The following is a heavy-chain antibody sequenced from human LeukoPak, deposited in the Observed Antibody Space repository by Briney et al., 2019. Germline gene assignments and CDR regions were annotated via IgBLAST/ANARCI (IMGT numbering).Heavy chain of an antibody. CDR2: IYYSGST. Sequence: SETLSLTCTVSGGSISSYYWSWIRQPPGKGLEWIGYIYYSGSTNYNPSLKSRVTISVDTSKNQFSLKLSSVTAADTAVYYCARGRGYSGYDYNWGQGTLVTVSS. CDR1: GGSISSYY. J-gene: IGHJ4*02. D-gene: IGHD5-12*01. CDR3: ARGRGYSGYDYN. V-gene: IGHV4-59*01.